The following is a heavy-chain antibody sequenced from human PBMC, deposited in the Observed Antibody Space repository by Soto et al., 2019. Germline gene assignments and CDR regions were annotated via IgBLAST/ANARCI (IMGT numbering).Heavy chain of an antibody. CDR1: GGSFSGYY. Sequence: SETLSLTCAVYGGSFSGYYWSWIRQPPGKGLEWIGYIYYSGSTNYNPSLKSRVTISVDTSKNQFSLKLSSVTAADTAVYYCASQAYCGGDCYPVDYWGQGTLVTVSS. D-gene: IGHD2-21*02. V-gene: IGHV4-59*01. CDR2: IYYSGST. J-gene: IGHJ4*02. CDR3: ASQAYCGGDCYPVDY.